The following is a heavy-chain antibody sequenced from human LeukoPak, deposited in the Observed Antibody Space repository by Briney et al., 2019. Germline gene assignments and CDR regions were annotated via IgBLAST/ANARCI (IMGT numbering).Heavy chain of an antibody. Sequence: GGSLRLSCAPSGFVFSKNGMHWVRQAPGKGLEWVAFIRHDESNKYYADSVKGRFTISRDNSKNTLSLKMNSLRPDDTAVYYCTRGIAARHGAFDIWGQGTMVTVSS. CDR1: GFVFSKNG. V-gene: IGHV3-30*02. CDR3: TRGIAARHGAFDI. CDR2: IRHDESNK. J-gene: IGHJ3*02. D-gene: IGHD6-6*01.